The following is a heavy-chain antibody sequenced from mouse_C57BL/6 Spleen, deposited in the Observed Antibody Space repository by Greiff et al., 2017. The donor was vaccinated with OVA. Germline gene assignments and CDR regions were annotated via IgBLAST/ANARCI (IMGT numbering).Heavy chain of an antibody. CDR3: ARPYMGAMDD. D-gene: IGHD4-1*01. CDR1: GFTFRDYY. J-gene: IGHJ4*01. Sequence: EVQLVESEGGLVQPGSSMKLSCTASGFTFRDYYMAWVRQVPEKGLEWVANINYVGSSTYYLNSLKSRFIISRYNAKNILYLQMSSLKSEDTATYYCARPYMGAMDDWGQGTSVTVSS. CDR2: INYVGSST. V-gene: IGHV5-16*01.